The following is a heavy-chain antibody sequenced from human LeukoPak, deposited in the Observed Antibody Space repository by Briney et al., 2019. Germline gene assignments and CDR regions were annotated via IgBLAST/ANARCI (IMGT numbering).Heavy chain of an antibody. CDR3: ARDNSVGDIAWWFDP. V-gene: IGHV1-46*01. D-gene: IGHD3-16*02. Sequence: ASVKVSCKASGYSFTSHYMHWVRQAPGQGLEWLGLINPSGSSTLYAQKFQGRVTMTRDMSTTTDYMEMSSLRSEDTAVYYCARDNSVGDIAWWFDPWGQGTLVTVSS. CDR1: GYSFTSHY. CDR2: INPSGSST. J-gene: IGHJ5*02.